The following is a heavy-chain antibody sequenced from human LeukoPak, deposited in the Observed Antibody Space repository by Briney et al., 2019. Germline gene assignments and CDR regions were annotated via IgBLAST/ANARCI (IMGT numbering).Heavy chain of an antibody. Sequence: PSETLSLTCTVSGGSISSSRYYWGWIRQPPGKGLEWIGSIYYSVSTYYNPSLKSRVTISVDTSKNQFSLKLSSVTAADTAVYYCAGGTMFRGVITNWFYPWGQGTLVTVSS. J-gene: IGHJ5*02. CDR1: GGSISSSRYY. D-gene: IGHD3-10*01. V-gene: IGHV4-39*01. CDR3: AGGTMFRGVITNWFYP. CDR2: IYYSVST.